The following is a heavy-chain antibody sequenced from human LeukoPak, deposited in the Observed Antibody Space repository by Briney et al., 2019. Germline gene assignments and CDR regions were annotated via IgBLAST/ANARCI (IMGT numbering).Heavy chain of an antibody. CDR2: INPYSSFT. CDR3: AKSDNYGDYEGWFDP. CDR1: GYTFTNYH. V-gene: IGHV1-46*01. D-gene: IGHD4-17*01. Sequence: EASVKVSCKASGYTFTNYHMHWVRQAPGQGLEWMGIINPYSSFTTYAQKFQGRVTMTRDTSTSTVYMELSSLRSEDTAVYYCAKSDNYGDYEGWFDPWGQGTLVTVSS. J-gene: IGHJ5*02.